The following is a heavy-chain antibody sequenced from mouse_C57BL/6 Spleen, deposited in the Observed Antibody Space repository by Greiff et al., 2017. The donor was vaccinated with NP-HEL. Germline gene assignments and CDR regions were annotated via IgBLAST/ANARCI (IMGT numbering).Heavy chain of an antibody. V-gene: IGHV1-26*01. D-gene: IGHD3-2*02. J-gene: IGHJ4*01. CDR1: GYTFTDYY. CDR3: ARFPDSSGYRDAMDY. CDR2: INPNNGGT. Sequence: VQLQQSGPELVKPGASVKISCKASGYTFTDYYMNWVKQSHGKSLEWIGDINPNNGGTSYNQKFKGKATLTVDKSSSTAYMELRSLTSEDSAVYYCARFPDSSGYRDAMDYWGQGTSVTVSS.